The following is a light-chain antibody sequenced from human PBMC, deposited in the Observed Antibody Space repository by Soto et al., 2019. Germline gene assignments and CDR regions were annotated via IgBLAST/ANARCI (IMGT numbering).Light chain of an antibody. CDR2: AAS. J-gene: IGKJ5*01. CDR1: QSISSY. Sequence: DIQMTQSPSSLSASLGDRVTLICRASQSISSYLNWYQQKPGKVPKLLIYAASSLESGVPSRFSGSGSGTEFTLTISSLQPDDFATYYCQQYNSYIFGQGTRLEIK. CDR3: QQYNSYI. V-gene: IGKV1-5*02.